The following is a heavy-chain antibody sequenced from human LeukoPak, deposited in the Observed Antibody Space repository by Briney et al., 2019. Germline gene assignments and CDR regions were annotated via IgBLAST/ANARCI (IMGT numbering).Heavy chain of an antibody. Sequence: GGSLRLSCAASGFTFSSYDMHWVRQVTGKYLEWVSAIGTTGDTYYADSVEGRFTISRDNSKNTLYLQMNSLRAEDTAVYYCAKDHRSWGQGTLVTVSS. CDR2: IGTTGDT. CDR3: AKDHRS. CDR1: GFTFSSYD. V-gene: IGHV3-13*01. J-gene: IGHJ4*02.